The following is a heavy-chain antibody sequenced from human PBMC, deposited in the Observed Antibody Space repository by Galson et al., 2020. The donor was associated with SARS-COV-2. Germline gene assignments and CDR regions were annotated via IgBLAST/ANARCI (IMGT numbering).Heavy chain of an antibody. CDR3: ARVPTYYDILTGYSWFDP. CDR2: INPNSGGT. CDR1: GYTFTGYY. J-gene: IGHJ5*02. Sequence: GESLKISCKASGYTFTGYYMHWVRQAPGQGLEWMGWINPNSGGTNYAQKFQGRVTMTRDTSISTAYMELSRLRSDDTAVYYCARVPTYYDILTGYSWFDPWGQGTLVTVSS. V-gene: IGHV1-2*02. D-gene: IGHD3-9*01.